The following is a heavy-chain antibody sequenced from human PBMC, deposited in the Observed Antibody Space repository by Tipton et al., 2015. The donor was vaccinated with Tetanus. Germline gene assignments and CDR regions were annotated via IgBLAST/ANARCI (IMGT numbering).Heavy chain of an antibody. CDR2: IYSGGST. V-gene: IGHV3-53*01. D-gene: IGHD1-7*01. CDR3: ARGSTGTTHIDY. J-gene: IGHJ4*02. CDR1: GGSISSYY. Sequence: LSLTCTVSGGSISSYYWSWIRQPPGKGLEWVSVIYSGGSTYYADSVKGRFTISRDNSKNTLYLQMNSLRAEDTAVYYCARGSTGTTHIDYWGQGTLVTVSS.